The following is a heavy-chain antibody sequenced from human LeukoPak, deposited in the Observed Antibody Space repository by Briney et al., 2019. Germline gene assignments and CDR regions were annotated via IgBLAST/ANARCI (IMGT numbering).Heavy chain of an antibody. V-gene: IGHV1-69*13. J-gene: IGHJ4*02. CDR1: GYTFTGYY. Sequence: EASVKVSCKASGYTFTGYYMHWVRQAPGQGLEWMGGIIPIFGTANYAQKFQGRVTITADESTSTAYMELSSLRSEDTAVYYCARTPRHRLYGDYFDYWGQGTLVTVSP. CDR3: ARTPRHRLYGDYFDY. D-gene: IGHD2-2*02. CDR2: IIPIFGTA.